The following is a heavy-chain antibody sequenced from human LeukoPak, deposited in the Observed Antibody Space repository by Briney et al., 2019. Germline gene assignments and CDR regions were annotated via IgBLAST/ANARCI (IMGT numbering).Heavy chain of an antibody. CDR3: ARVNPRRPRDY. Sequence: GGSLRLSCTASGFTFNSYWMSWVRQAPGKGLEWVASIKEDGSEKYYVDSMKGRFTISRDNAKNSLYLQMNSLRAEDTAVYYCARVNPRRPRDYWGQGTLVTVSS. J-gene: IGHJ4*02. V-gene: IGHV3-7*04. CDR1: GFTFNSYW. CDR2: IKEDGSEK. D-gene: IGHD1-14*01.